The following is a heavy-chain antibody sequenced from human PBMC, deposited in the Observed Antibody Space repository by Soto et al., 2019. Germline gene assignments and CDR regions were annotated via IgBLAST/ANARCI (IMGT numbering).Heavy chain of an antibody. Sequence: GGSLRLSCAASGFTFSSYSMNWVRQAPGKGLEWVSSISSSSSYIYYADSVKGRFTISRDNAKNSLYLQMNSLRAEDTAVYYCARSLQAYYDILTGYYPDYWGQGTLVTVSS. CDR1: GFTFSSYS. D-gene: IGHD3-9*01. CDR3: ARSLQAYYDILTGYYPDY. V-gene: IGHV3-21*01. CDR2: ISSSSSYI. J-gene: IGHJ4*02.